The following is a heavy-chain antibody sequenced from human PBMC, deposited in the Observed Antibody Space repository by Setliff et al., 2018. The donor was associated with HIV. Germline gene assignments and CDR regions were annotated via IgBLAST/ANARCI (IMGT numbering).Heavy chain of an antibody. CDR1: GFTFSDYY. V-gene: IGHV3-11*01. Sequence: PGGSLRLSCAASGFTFSDYYMSWIRQAPGKGLEWVSYISSSGSTIYYADSVKGRFTISRDNVKNSLYLQMNSLRAEDTAVYYCARLVTYNYDSSAYYPDSWGQGTLVTVSS. CDR2: ISSSGSTI. J-gene: IGHJ4*02. CDR3: ARLVTYNYDSSAYYPDS. D-gene: IGHD3-22*01.